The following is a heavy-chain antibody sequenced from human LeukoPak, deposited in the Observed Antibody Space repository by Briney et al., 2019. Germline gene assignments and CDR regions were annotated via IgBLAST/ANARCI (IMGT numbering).Heavy chain of an antibody. V-gene: IGHV4-39*01. CDR2: IYYSGST. D-gene: IGHD5-24*01. Sequence: SETLSLTCTVSGGSISSSSYYWGWIRQPPGKGLEWIGSIYYSGSTYYNPSLKSRVTISVDTSKNQFSLKLSSVTAADTAVYYCAGHGRDGYNYFWGQGTLVTVSS. CDR3: AGHGRDGYNYF. J-gene: IGHJ4*02. CDR1: GGSISSSSYY.